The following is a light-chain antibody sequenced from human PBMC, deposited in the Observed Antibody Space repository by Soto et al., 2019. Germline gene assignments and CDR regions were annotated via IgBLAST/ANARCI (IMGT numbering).Light chain of an antibody. CDR2: GAS. Sequence: EIVLTQSPGTLSLSPGARVTLSCRASQSVSSNFLAWYQQKPGQAPRLLIYGASNRAAGIPDRFSGSGSGTDFTLTISRLEPEDFAVYYCHQYSSSRRTFGQGTKVEIK. V-gene: IGKV3-20*01. J-gene: IGKJ1*01. CDR3: HQYSSSRRT. CDR1: QSVSSNF.